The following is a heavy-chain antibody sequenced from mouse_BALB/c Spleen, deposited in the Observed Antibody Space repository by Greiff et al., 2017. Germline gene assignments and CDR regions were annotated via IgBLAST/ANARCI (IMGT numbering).Heavy chain of an antibody. J-gene: IGHJ4*01. Sequence: VQLQQPGAELVKPGASVKLSCKASGYTFTSYWMHWVKQRPGQGLEWIGEIDPSDSYTNYNEKFKGKATLTADTSSSTAYMQLSSLTSEDSAVYFCARRDYGSSPYAMDYWGQGTSVTVSS. CDR2: IDPSDSYT. CDR3: ARRDYGSSPYAMDY. CDR1: GYTFTSYW. D-gene: IGHD1-1*01. V-gene: IGHV1-69*02.